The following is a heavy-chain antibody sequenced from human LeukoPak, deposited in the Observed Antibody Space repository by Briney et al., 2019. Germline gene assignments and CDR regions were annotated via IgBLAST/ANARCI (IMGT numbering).Heavy chain of an antibody. CDR2: IHYSGSP. Sequence: TSETLSLTCTVSGGSISTSNYHWVWTRQPPGKGLEWIASIHYSGSPYYNPSLKSRVTISVDTSKNQFSLKLSSVTAADTAIYYCASDVGTAVGYYYYYSKDVWGEGTTVTVSS. CDR1: GGSISTSNYH. D-gene: IGHD6-13*01. V-gene: IGHV4-39*01. CDR3: ASDVGTAVGYYYYYSKDV. J-gene: IGHJ6*03.